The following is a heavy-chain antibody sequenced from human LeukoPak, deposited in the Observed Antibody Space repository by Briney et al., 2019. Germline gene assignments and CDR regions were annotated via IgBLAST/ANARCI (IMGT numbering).Heavy chain of an antibody. CDR3: ARGVATGNLGLFDY. D-gene: IGHD5-12*01. V-gene: IGHV1-2*02. J-gene: IGHJ4*02. CDR1: GYTFTGYY. CDR2: INPNSGGT. Sequence: ASVKVSCKASGYTFTGYYMHWVRQDPGQGLEWMGWINPNSGGTNYAQKFQGRVTMTRDTSISTAYMELSRLRSDDTAVYYCARGVATGNLGLFDYWGQGTLVTVSS.